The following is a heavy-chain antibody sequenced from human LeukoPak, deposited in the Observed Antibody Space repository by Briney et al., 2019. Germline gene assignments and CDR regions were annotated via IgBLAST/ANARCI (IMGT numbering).Heavy chain of an antibody. Sequence: EAGGSLRLSCAASGFTFSNVWMTWVRQAPGKGLESVGRIKTTTVGGTTDYAAPVKGRFTISRDDSKNMVYLQMKSLQTEDTAVYYCTTDFFQGYSGSWGQGTLVTVSS. V-gene: IGHV3-15*01. J-gene: IGHJ5*02. D-gene: IGHD5-12*01. CDR2: IKTTTVGGTT. CDR3: TTDFFQGYSGS. CDR1: GFTFSNVW.